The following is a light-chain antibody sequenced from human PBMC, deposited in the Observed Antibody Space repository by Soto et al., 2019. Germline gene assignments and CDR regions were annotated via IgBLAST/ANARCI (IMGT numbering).Light chain of an antibody. CDR1: QSISSY. CDR2: AAS. CDR3: QQSLSTLLT. J-gene: IGKJ4*01. V-gene: IGKV1-39*01. Sequence: DIQMTQSPSSLSASIVDRVTITWRASQSISSYLNWYQQKPGKAPKLLIYAASSLQSGVPSRFSGSGSGTDFTLTINSLQPEDFATYYCQQSLSTLLTFGGGTKVDIK.